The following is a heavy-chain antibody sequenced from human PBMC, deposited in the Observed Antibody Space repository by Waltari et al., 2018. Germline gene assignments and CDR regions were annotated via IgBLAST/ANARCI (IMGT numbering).Heavy chain of an antibody. CDR2: IYYSGST. Sequence: QLQLQESGPGLVKPSETLSLTCTVSGGSISSSSYYWGWTRQPPGKGLEWIGSIYYSGSTYYNPSLKSRVTISVDTSKNQFSLKLSSVTAADTAVYYCARLDSSGYYLSYWGQGTLVTVSS. CDR3: ARLDSSGYYLSY. V-gene: IGHV4-39*01. J-gene: IGHJ4*02. CDR1: GGSISSSSYY. D-gene: IGHD3-22*01.